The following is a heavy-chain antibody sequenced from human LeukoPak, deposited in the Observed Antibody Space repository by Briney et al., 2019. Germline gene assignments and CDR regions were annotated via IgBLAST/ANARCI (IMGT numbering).Heavy chain of an antibody. D-gene: IGHD3-22*01. CDR3: ARDYDSSGYRLDY. CDR2: INPNSGGT. CDR1: GYTFTSYD. Sequence: ASVKVSCKASGYTFTSYDINWVRQATGQGLEWMGWINPNSGGTNYAQKFQGRVTMTRDTSISTAYMELSRLRSDDTAVYYCARDYDSSGYRLDYWGQGTLVTVSS. J-gene: IGHJ4*02. V-gene: IGHV1-2*02.